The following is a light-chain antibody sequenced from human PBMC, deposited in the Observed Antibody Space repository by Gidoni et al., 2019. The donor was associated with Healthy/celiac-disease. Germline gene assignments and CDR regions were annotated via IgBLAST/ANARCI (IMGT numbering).Light chain of an antibody. CDR3: QQRSN. CDR2: DAS. CDR1: QSVSSY. Sequence: EIVLTQSPATLSLSPGERATLSCRASQSVSSYVAWYQQKPGQAPRLLIYDASNRATGIPARFSGSGSGTDFTLTISSLEPEDFAVYYCQQRSNFXGXTKVXIK. V-gene: IGKV3-11*01. J-gene: IGKJ4*01.